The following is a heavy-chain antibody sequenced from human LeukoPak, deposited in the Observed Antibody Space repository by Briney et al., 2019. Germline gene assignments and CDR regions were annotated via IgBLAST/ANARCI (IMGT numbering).Heavy chain of an antibody. Sequence: PSETLSLTCTVSGASISHYWSWIRQPPGKGLEWIGYIYESGSTNYNPSLKSRATISRDTSRGQVSLKLTSVTAADTAVYYCASSNLGSLGQFDPWGQGTLVTVSS. D-gene: IGHD3-10*01. CDR3: ASSNLGSLGQFDP. V-gene: IGHV4-59*11. CDR2: IYESGST. J-gene: IGHJ5*02. CDR1: GASISHY.